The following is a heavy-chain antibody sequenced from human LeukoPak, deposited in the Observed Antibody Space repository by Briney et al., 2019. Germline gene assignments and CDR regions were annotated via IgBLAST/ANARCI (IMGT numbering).Heavy chain of an antibody. CDR1: GYTFTSYA. J-gene: IGHJ6*02. Sequence: ASVTVSCKASGYTFTSYAMHWVRQAPGQRLEWMGWINAGNGNTKYSQKFQGRVTITRDTSASTAYMELSSLRSEDTAVYYCAREGRSTSCPLPCYYYGMDVWGQGTTVTVSS. CDR2: INAGNGNT. CDR3: AREGRSTSCPLPCYYYGMDV. V-gene: IGHV1-3*01. D-gene: IGHD2-2*01.